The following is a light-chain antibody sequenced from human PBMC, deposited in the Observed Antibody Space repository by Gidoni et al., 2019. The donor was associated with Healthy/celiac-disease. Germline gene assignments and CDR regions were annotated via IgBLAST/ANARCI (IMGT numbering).Light chain of an antibody. CDR1: QSVSSY. J-gene: IGKJ1*01. Sequence: EIVLTQSPATLSLSPGERATLSCRASQSVSSYLAWYQQKPGQAPRLLIYDASNRATGIPARFSGSGTGTDFTLTISSLEPGDFAVYYCQQRSNWQGTFGQGTKVEIK. CDR2: DAS. V-gene: IGKV3-11*01. CDR3: QQRSNWQGT.